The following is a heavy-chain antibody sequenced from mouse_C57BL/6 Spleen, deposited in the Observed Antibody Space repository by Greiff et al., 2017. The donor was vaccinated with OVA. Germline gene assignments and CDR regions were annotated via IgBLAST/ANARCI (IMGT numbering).Heavy chain of an antibody. CDR2: IDPSDSYT. CDR3: ARPFYYSSSYVDYYAMDY. CDR1: GYTFTSYW. J-gene: IGHJ4*01. V-gene: IGHV1-59*01. Sequence: QVQLQQPGAELVRPGTSVKLSCKASGYTFTSYWMHWVKQRPGQGLEWIGVIDPSDSYTNYNQKFKGKATLTVDTSSSTAYMQLSSLTSEDSAVYYCARPFYYSSSYVDYYAMDYWGQGTSVTVSS. D-gene: IGHD1-1*01.